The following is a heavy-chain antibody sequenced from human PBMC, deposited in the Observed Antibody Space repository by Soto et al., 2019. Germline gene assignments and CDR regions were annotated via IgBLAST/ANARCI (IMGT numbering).Heavy chain of an antibody. D-gene: IGHD3-22*01. J-gene: IGHJ6*02. CDR2: IRSKANSYAT. Sequence: PGGSLRLSCAASGFTFSGSAMHWVRQASGKGLEWVGRIRSKANSYATAYAASVKGRFTISRDDSKSTAYLQMNSLKTEDTAVYYCTRPYTYYYDSSGSLGRDVWGQGTMVTVSS. V-gene: IGHV3-73*01. CDR1: GFTFSGSA. CDR3: TRPYTYYYDSSGSLGRDV.